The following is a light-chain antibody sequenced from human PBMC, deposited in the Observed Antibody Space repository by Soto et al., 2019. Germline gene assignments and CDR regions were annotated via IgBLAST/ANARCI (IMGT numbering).Light chain of an antibody. Sequence: DIQMTQSPSTLSASVGDRVTITCRASQSIGRWLAWYQQKPGKAPKLLIYDASTLQSGVPSRFIGSGSGTEFTLTISSLQPDDFATYYCQQYNSYSWTFGQGPKVEIK. CDR3: QQYNSYSWT. J-gene: IGKJ1*01. CDR1: QSIGRW. V-gene: IGKV1-5*01. CDR2: DAS.